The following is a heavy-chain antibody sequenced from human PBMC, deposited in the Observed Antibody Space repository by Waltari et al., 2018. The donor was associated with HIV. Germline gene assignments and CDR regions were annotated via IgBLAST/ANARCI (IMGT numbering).Heavy chain of an antibody. CDR1: GYTFTSYG. Sequence: ASVKVSCKASGYTFTSYGISWVRQAPGQGLEWMGWISAYNGNTNYAQKLQGRVTMTTDTSTSTAYMGLRSLRSDDTAVYYCARDLDDYVWGSYRWDYFDYWGQGTLVTVSS. V-gene: IGHV1-18*01. J-gene: IGHJ4*02. D-gene: IGHD3-16*02. CDR3: ARDLDDYVWGSYRWDYFDY. CDR2: ISAYNGNT.